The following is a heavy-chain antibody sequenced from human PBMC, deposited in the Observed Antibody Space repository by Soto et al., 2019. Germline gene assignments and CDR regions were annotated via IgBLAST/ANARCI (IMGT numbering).Heavy chain of an antibody. CDR3: AAGYYDFWSDHHPDFDY. V-gene: IGHV1-58*01. J-gene: IGHJ4*02. CDR2: IVVGSGNT. CDR1: GFTFTSSA. Sequence: QMQLVQSGPEVKKPGTSVKVSCKASGFTFTSSAVQWVRQARGQRLEWIGWIVVGSGNTNYAQKFQERVTITRDMSTSTAYMELSSLRSDDTAVYYCAAGYYDFWSDHHPDFDYWGQGTLVTVSS. D-gene: IGHD3-3*01.